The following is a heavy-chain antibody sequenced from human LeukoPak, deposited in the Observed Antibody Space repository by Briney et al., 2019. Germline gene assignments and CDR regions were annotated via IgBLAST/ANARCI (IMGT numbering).Heavy chain of an antibody. CDR1: GFTFNSYA. CDR2: ISGSGGST. D-gene: IGHD3-22*01. V-gene: IGHV3-23*01. J-gene: IGHJ4*02. CDR3: AKDDSSGYSYYFDY. Sequence: GGSLRLSCAASGFTFNSYAMNWVRQAPGKGLEWVSTISGSGGSTYYADSARGRFTISRDNSKNTLYLQMNSLRAEDTAVYYCAKDDSSGYSYYFDYWGQGTLVTVSS.